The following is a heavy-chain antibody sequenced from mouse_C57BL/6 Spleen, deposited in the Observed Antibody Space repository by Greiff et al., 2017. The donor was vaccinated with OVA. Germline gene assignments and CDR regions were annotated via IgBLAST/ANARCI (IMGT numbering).Heavy chain of an antibody. CDR1: GYTFPSYW. CDR2: IYPGSGST. V-gene: IGHV1-55*01. D-gene: IGHD2-10*02. Sequence: QVQLQQPGAELVKPGASVKMSCKASGYTFPSYWITWVKQRPGQGLEWIGDIYPGSGSTNYNEKFKSKATLTVDTSSSTAYMQLSSLTSEDSAVDYCARGYGNYVDAMDYWGQGTSVTVSS. CDR3: ARGYGNYVDAMDY. J-gene: IGHJ4*01.